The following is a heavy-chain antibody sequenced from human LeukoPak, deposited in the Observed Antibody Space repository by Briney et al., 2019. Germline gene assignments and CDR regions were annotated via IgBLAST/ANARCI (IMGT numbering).Heavy chain of an antibody. J-gene: IGHJ5*02. CDR3: ARDERDWFDP. CDR1: GFTFSSYA. Sequence: PGGSLRLSCAASGFTFSSYAMHWVRQAPGKGLEWVAVISYDGSNKYYADSVKGRFTISRDNSKNTLYLQMNSLRAEDTAVYYCARDERDWFDPWGQGTLVTVSS. V-gene: IGHV3-30*04. CDR2: ISYDGSNK. D-gene: IGHD6-25*01.